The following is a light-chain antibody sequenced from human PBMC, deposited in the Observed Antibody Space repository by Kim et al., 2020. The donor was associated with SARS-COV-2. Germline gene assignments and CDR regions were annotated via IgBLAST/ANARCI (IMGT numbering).Light chain of an antibody. CDR1: SSDVGGYNY. CDR3: SSYTSSSTPYV. V-gene: IGLV2-14*03. J-gene: IGLJ1*01. Sequence: QSITISCTGTSSDVGGYNYVSWYQQHPGKAPKLMIYDVSNRPSGVSNRFSGSKSGNTASLTISGLQAEDEADYYYSSYTSSSTPYVFGTGTKVTVL. CDR2: DVS.